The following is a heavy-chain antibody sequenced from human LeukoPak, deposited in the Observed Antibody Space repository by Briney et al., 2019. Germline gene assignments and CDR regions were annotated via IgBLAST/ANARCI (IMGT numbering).Heavy chain of an antibody. J-gene: IGHJ4*02. CDR3: AKDVVGIAAAGIDY. V-gene: IGHV3-74*01. D-gene: IGHD6-13*01. CDR1: GFTFNSYW. Sequence: GGSLRLSCAASGFTFNSYWMDWVRQAPGKGLIWVSRIGPDGTGAAYADSVKGRFTISRDNSKNTLYLQMNSLRAEDTAVYYCAKDVVGIAAAGIDYWGQGTLVTVSS. CDR2: IGPDGTGA.